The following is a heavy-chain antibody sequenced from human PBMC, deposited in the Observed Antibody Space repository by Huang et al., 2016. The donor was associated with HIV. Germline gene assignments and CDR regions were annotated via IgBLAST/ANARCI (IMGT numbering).Heavy chain of an antibody. CDR3: VRCVLAAGRDYSFYYYIDG. D-gene: IGHD6-13*01. CDR1: GGTFSSHV. Sequence: QVQLVQSGAEVKKPGSSVKVSCTASGGTFSSHVISWVRQAPGQGLEWMGGFIPMFGRTDYAQKFQGRVAISADESTGTAYMALSGLRSDDTAVYYCVRCVLAAGRDYSFYYYIDGWGEGTTVTVSS. V-gene: IGHV1-69*13. CDR2: FIPMFGRT. J-gene: IGHJ6*03.